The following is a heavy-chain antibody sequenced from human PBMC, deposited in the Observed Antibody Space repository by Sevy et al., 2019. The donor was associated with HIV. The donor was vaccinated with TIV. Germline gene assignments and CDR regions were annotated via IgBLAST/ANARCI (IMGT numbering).Heavy chain of an antibody. J-gene: IGHJ1*01. CDR2: IIPILGIA. Sequence: AASVKVSCKASGGTFSSYAISWVRQAPGQGLEWMGRIIPILGIANYAQKFQGGVTITADKSTSTAYMELSSLRSEDTAVYYCASDHDYYDGSGDYLPTEYFQHWGQGTLVTVSS. V-gene: IGHV1-69*04. CDR3: ASDHDYYDGSGDYLPTEYFQH. CDR1: GGTFSSYA. D-gene: IGHD3-22*01.